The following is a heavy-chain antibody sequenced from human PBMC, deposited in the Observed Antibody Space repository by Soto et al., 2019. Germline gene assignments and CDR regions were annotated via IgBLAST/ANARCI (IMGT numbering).Heavy chain of an antibody. Sequence: QLQLQESGPGLVKPSETLSLTCTVSGGSISSSSYYWGWIRQPPGKGLEWIGSIYYSGSTYYNPSIKSRXXIXVXXPKNQFSLKLSSVTAADTAVYYCARHGSSGYYFDYWGQGTLVTVSS. CDR2: IYYSGST. J-gene: IGHJ4*02. CDR3: ARHGSSGYYFDY. V-gene: IGHV4-39*01. D-gene: IGHD6-13*01. CDR1: GGSISSSSYY.